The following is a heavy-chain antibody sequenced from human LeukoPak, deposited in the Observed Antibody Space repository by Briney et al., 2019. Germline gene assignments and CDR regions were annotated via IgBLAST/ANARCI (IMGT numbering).Heavy chain of an antibody. Sequence: GGSLRLACAASGFTFSTYWMHWVRQAPGKGLVWVSRISGDGSGTNYVDSVKGRFTISRDNAKNTLYLQMNSLRAEDTAVYYCARSIVGAALDSWGQGTLVTVSS. J-gene: IGHJ4*02. D-gene: IGHD1-26*01. CDR1: GFTFSTYW. CDR2: ISGDGSGT. V-gene: IGHV3-74*01. CDR3: ARSIVGAALDS.